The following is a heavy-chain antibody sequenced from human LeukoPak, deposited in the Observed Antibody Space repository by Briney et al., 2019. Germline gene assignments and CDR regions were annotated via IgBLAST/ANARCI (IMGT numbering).Heavy chain of an antibody. Sequence: PGGSLRLSCTASRFTFSSYGMHWVRQAPGKGLEWVALISNDGSNKYYADSVKGRFTISRDNSKNTLYLQMNSLRTEDTAVYYCAKDFRIGYSAHFDYWGQGALVTVSS. CDR3: AKDFRIGYSAHFDY. CDR1: RFTFSSYG. V-gene: IGHV3-30*18. D-gene: IGHD2-21*01. J-gene: IGHJ4*02. CDR2: ISNDGSNK.